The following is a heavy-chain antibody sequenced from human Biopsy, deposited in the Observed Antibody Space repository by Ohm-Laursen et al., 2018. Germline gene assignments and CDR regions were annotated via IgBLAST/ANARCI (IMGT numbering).Heavy chain of an antibody. J-gene: IGHJ2*01. CDR3: ARDRGYYSDRTVPGYFDL. V-gene: IGHV4-59*01. Sequence: SVTLSLTCTVSGDSISSYYWSWIRQSTGKGLEWIGYVYYTGSTGYNPSLQSRVTISVDTSKNHFSLRVRSVTPADTAIYYCARDRGYYSDRTVPGYFDLWGRGTLVTVSS. D-gene: IGHD3-22*01. CDR2: VYYTGST. CDR1: GDSISSYY.